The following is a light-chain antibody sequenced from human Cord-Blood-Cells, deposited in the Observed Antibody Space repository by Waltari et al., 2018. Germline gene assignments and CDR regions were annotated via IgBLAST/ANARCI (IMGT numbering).Light chain of an antibody. CDR3: QQXNSYPLT. Sequence: DIQLTQSPSFLSASVGDRVTITCRASQGISSYLAWSQQKPGKAPKLLIYAASTLQSGXXSRFXGSGSGTEFTLTISSLQPEDFATYXCQQXNSYPLTFGXGTKVEXK. V-gene: IGKV1-9*01. CDR1: QGISSY. CDR2: AAS. J-gene: IGKJ4*01.